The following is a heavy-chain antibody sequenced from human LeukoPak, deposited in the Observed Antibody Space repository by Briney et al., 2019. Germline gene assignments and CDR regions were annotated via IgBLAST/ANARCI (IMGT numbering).Heavy chain of an antibody. V-gene: IGHV3-23*01. Sequence: GGSLRLSCAASGFTFSSYAMSWVRLAPGKGLEWVSGISGSGGSTYFADSVKGRFTISRDNSKNTLYLQMNSLRAEDTAVYYWAKAGTKDCSSTSCPYYYYYYMDVWGKGTTVTVSS. CDR1: GFTFSSYA. CDR2: ISGSGGST. CDR3: AKAGTKDCSSTSCPYYYYYYMDV. D-gene: IGHD2-2*01. J-gene: IGHJ6*03.